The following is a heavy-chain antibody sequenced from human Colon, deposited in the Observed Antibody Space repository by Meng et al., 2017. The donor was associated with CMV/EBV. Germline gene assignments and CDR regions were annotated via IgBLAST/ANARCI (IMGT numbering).Heavy chain of an antibody. CDR1: GFTFNNYG. CDR3: VKDTRGNNGKWYFGGLDY. CDR2: IWSDGSNK. Sequence: GESLKISCAASGFTFNNYGLHWVRQAPGKGLEWVAFIWSDGSNKYYVDSVKGRFTISRDNSKNTLYLQMNTLRPEDTAVYYCVKDTRGNNGKWYFGGLDYWGQGTLVTSPQ. D-gene: IGHD2-15*01. J-gene: IGHJ4*02. V-gene: IGHV3-30*02.